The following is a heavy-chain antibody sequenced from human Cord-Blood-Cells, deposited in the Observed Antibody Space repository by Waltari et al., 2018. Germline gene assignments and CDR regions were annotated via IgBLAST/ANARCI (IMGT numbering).Heavy chain of an antibody. D-gene: IGHD2-2*01. CDR1: GGSISSSSYY. V-gene: IGHV4-39*01. CDR3: ARVYCSSTSCYAFDI. J-gene: IGHJ3*02. CDR2: IYYSGST. Sequence: QLQLQESGPGLVKPSETLSLTCTVSGGSISSSSYYWGWIRQPPGKGLEWIGSIYYSGSTYSTPSLKSRVTISVDTSKNQFSLKLSSVTAADTAVYYCARVYCSSTSCYAFDIWGQGTMVTVSS.